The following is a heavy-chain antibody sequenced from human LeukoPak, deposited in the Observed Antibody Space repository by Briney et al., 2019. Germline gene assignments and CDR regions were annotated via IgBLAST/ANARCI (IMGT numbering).Heavy chain of an antibody. D-gene: IGHD3-22*01. V-gene: IGHV3-21*04. J-gene: IGHJ4*02. CDR2: ISSSSSYI. CDR1: GFTFSSYS. Sequence: GSLRLSCAASGFTFSSYSMNWVRQAPGKGLEWVSSISSSSSYIYYADSVKGRFTISRDNAKNSLYLQMNSLRAEDTALYYCAKVGLYYDSSGYYDYWGQGTLVTVSS. CDR3: AKVGLYYDSSGYYDY.